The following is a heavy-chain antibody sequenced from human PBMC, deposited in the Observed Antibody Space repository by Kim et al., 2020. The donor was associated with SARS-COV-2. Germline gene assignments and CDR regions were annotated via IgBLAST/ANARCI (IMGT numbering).Heavy chain of an antibody. CDR1: GYTFTSYA. V-gene: IGHV1-3*01. J-gene: IGHJ4*02. Sequence: ASVKVSCKASGYTFTSYAMHWVRQAPGQRLEWMGWINAGNGNTKYSQKFQGRVTITRDTSASTAYMELSSLRSEDTAVYYCARPPSYYDSSGYLDYWGQGTLVTVSS. CDR2: INAGNGNT. D-gene: IGHD3-22*01. CDR3: ARPPSYYDSSGYLDY.